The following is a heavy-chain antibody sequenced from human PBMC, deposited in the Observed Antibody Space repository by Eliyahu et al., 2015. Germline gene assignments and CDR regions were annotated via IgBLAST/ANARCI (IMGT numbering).Heavy chain of an antibody. CDR2: IYHTGTT. CDR3: ARIXGYSYSLGRXYFDS. J-gene: IGHJ4*02. V-gene: IGHV4-4*02. D-gene: IGHD5-24*01. CDR1: XGSISXSXW. Sequence: QVQLQESXPGLVKPSXTLSLTCAVXXGSISXSXWWSWVRQPPGKGLEWIGEIYHTGTTNFNPSLKSRVSISVDKSKNQFSLRLTSVTAADTAVYHCARIXGYSYSLGRXYFDSWGQGTLVTVSS.